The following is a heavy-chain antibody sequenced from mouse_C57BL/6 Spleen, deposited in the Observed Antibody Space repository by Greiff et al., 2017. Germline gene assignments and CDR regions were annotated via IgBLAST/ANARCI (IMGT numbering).Heavy chain of an antibody. CDR3: ASRYY. Sequence: QVQLQQPGAELVRPGSSVKLSCKASGYTFTSYWMDWVKQRPGQGLEWIGNIYTSDSETHYNQKFKDKATLTVDKSSSTAYMQLSSLTSEYSAVYYCASRYYWGQGTTRTVSS. CDR2: IYTSDSET. CDR1: GYTFTSYW. V-gene: IGHV1-61*01. J-gene: IGHJ2*01.